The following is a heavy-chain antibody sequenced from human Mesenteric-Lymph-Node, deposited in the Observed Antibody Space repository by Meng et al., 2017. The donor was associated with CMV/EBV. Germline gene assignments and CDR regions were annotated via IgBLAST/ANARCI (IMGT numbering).Heavy chain of an antibody. J-gene: IGHJ4*02. CDR2: ISRYSSYI. D-gene: IGHD3-22*01. Sequence: GESLKISCAASEFAFSTYSMNWVRQAPGKGLEWVSSISRYSSYIYYADSVKGRFTISRDNARNSLYLQMNSLRAEDTAVYYCARDPQKYYYDDSGPYYFDYWGQGTLVTVSS. CDR3: ARDPQKYYYDDSGPYYFDY. V-gene: IGHV3-21*01. CDR1: EFAFSTYS.